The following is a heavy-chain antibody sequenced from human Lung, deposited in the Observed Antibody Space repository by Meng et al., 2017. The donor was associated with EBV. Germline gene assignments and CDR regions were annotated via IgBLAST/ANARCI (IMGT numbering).Heavy chain of an antibody. CDR3: ARGGWSSSWGN. D-gene: IGHD6-13*01. J-gene: IGHJ4*02. Sequence: QRQPWGAGLYKPTAPPSLTSAVDGGSSSGNSWGWIRQPPGKWLEWIGEINHSASTNYNPSLKSRVTISVDTSKNQFSLKLSSVTAADTAVYYCARGGWSSSWGNWGQGTLVTVSS. V-gene: IGHV4-34*01. CDR2: INHSAST. CDR1: GGSSSGNS.